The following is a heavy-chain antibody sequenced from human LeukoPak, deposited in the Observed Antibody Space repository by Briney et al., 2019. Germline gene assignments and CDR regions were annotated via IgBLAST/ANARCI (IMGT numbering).Heavy chain of an antibody. J-gene: IGHJ4*02. CDR2: INPNSGGT. CDR3: ARGKGPSMVRGVIIQATTLDY. D-gene: IGHD3-10*01. V-gene: IGHV1-2*02. Sequence: GASVKVSCKASGYTFTGYYMHWVRQAPGQGLEWMGWINPNSGGTNYAQKFQGRVTMTRDTSISTAYMELSRLRSDDTAVYYCARGKGPSMVRGVIIQATTLDYWGQGTLVTVSS. CDR1: GYTFTGYY.